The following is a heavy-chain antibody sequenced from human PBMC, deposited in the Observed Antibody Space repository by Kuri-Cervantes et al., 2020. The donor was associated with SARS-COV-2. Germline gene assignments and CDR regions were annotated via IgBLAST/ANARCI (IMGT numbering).Heavy chain of an antibody. Sequence: GGSLRLSCTASGFTFSSYSMNWVRQAPGKGLEWVSSISSTSTNINYVDSVKGRFTTSRDDAKNSLYLQMSSLRAEDTAVYYCAREGTHLSSYYYMDVWGKGTTVTVSS. V-gene: IGHV3-21*01. CDR2: ISSTSTNI. CDR3: AREGTHLSSYYYMDV. J-gene: IGHJ6*03. CDR1: GFTFSSYS. D-gene: IGHD2/OR15-2a*01.